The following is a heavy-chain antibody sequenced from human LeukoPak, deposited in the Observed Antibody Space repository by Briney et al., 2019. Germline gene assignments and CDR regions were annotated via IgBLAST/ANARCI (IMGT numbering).Heavy chain of an antibody. CDR1: GGPFSGYF. D-gene: IGHD3-10*01. CDR2: IHNSGTT. Sequence: SETLSLTCAVSGGPFSGYFWSWIRQSSGKGLEWIGEIHNSGTTNYNPSLNSRATISEDTSKNQFYLNLSSVTAADTAVYYCARRYYYNLGSFPFDFWGQGTLVTVSS. J-gene: IGHJ4*02. V-gene: IGHV4-34*01. CDR3: ARRYYYNLGSFPFDF.